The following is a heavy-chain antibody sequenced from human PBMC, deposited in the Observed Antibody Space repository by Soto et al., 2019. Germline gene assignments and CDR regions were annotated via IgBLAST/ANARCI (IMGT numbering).Heavy chain of an antibody. Sequence: EVQLVESGGGLVQPGGSLKLSCAACGFTFSGSAMHWVRQASGKGLEWVGRIRSKANSYATAYAASVKGRFTISRDDSKNTAYLQMNSLKTEDTAVYYCTRVAAAGTDYWGQGTLVTVSS. V-gene: IGHV3-73*01. CDR2: IRSKANSYAT. D-gene: IGHD6-13*01. J-gene: IGHJ4*02. CDR1: GFTFSGSA. CDR3: TRVAAAGTDY.